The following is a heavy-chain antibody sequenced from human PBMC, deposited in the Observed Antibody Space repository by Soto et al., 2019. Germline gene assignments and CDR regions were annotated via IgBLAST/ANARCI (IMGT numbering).Heavy chain of an antibody. CDR2: IIPMFGTA. J-gene: IGHJ4*02. Sequence: VSCKASGDTGRSYAINWVRQAPGQGLEWMGGIIPMFGTANYAQKFKGRVTITAGESTSTVYMERSSLRSEDTAVYYCARVGPAHYYDSSGYYSPLDYWGQGTLVTVSS. CDR1: GDTGRSYA. D-gene: IGHD3-22*01. V-gene: IGHV1-69*01. CDR3: ARVGPAHYYDSSGYYSPLDY.